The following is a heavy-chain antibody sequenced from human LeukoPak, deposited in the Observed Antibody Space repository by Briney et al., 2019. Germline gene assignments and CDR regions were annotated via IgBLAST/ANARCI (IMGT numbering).Heavy chain of an antibody. D-gene: IGHD3-10*01. CDR3: VRAALWFGEGPAFDS. J-gene: IGHJ4*02. V-gene: IGHV3-53*01. CDR1: GVTVSRNY. Sequence: GGSLRLSCAASGVTVSRNYLTWVRQAPGKGLKWVSIIYGGGTTDYADSVKGRFTISRDNSKNTLYLQMNNLRAEDTAIYYCVRAALWFGEGPAFDSWGQGTLVTVSS. CDR2: IYGGGTT.